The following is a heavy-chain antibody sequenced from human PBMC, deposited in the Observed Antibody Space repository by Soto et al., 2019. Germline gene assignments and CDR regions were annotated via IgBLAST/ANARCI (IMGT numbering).Heavy chain of an antibody. CDR3: ARYSGSYYQVVYYYGIDV. J-gene: IGHJ6*02. CDR1: GFTFSDYY. Sequence: GGSLRLSCAASGFTFSDYYLTWIRQAPGKGLEWVSHVSSTSSNTNYADSVKGRFTISRDNTNNSLYLQMNSLRVEDTAVYYCARYSGSYYQVVYYYGIDVWGQGTPVTVSS. D-gene: IGHD3-10*01. CDR2: VSSTSSNT. V-gene: IGHV3-11*06.